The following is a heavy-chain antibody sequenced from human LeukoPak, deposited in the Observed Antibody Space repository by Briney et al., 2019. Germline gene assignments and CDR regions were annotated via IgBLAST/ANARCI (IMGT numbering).Heavy chain of an antibody. D-gene: IGHD3-10*01. CDR3: ARETHGDYMDV. Sequence: PGGSLRLSCAASGFTFSSYWMSWVRLAPGKGLEWVANIKQGGSEKYYVDSVKGRFTISRDNAKNSLYLQMNSLRAEDTAVYYCARETHGDYMDVWGKGTTVTVSS. CDR1: GFTFSSYW. CDR2: IKQGGSEK. V-gene: IGHV3-7*01. J-gene: IGHJ6*03.